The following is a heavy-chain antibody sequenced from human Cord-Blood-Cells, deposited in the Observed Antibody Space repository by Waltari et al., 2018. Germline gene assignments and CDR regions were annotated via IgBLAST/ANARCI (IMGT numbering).Heavy chain of an antibody. CDR2: ISYEGSNK. Sequence: QVQLVESGGGVVQPGRSLRLSCAASGFTFSSYGMHWVRQAPGKGLEWVAVISYEGSNKYYADSVKCRFTISRDNSKNTLYRQMNSLRAEDTAVYYCAKVAGDLWSQGTLVTVSS. D-gene: IGHD7-27*01. CDR1: GFTFSSYG. V-gene: IGHV3-30*18. J-gene: IGHJ4*02. CDR3: AKVAGDL.